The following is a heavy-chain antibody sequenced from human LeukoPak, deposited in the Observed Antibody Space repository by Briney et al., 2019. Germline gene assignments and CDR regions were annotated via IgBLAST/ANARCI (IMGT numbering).Heavy chain of an antibody. Sequence: SETLSLTCTVSGGSISSSSYYWGWIRQPPGKGLEWIGSIYYSGSTYYNPSLKSRVTISVDTSKNQFSLKLSSVTAADTAVYYCARGAGWYDYWGQGTLVTVSS. V-gene: IGHV4-39*07. CDR2: IYYSGST. D-gene: IGHD6-19*01. CDR3: ARGAGWYDY. CDR1: GGSISSSSYY. J-gene: IGHJ4*02.